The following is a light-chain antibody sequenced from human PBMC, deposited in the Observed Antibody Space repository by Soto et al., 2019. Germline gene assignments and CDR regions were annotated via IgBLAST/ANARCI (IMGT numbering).Light chain of an antibody. V-gene: IGKV3-15*01. J-gene: IGKJ4*01. Sequence: EIVMTQSPATLSVSPGEGATLSCRARQSLSINLAWYQQKPGQAPRLLIYGISNRVPGIRVRFSASGSGTEFTLTISSLQSEDVAVYYCQQYNSWPLTFGGGTKVQI. CDR3: QQYNSWPLT. CDR1: QSLSIN. CDR2: GIS.